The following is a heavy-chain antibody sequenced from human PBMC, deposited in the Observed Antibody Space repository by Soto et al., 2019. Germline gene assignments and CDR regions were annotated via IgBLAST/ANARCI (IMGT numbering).Heavy chain of an antibody. D-gene: IGHD2-2*01. CDR3: ARDCSSTSCYDYYYYGMDV. V-gene: IGHV4-34*09. Sequence: SETLSLTCAVYGGSFSGYYWSWVRQPPGKGLEWIGYIYYSGSTYYNPSLKSRVTISVDTSKNQFSLKLSSVTAADTAVYYCARDCSSTSCYDYYYYGMDVWGQGTTVTVSS. CDR1: GGSFSGYY. J-gene: IGHJ6*02. CDR2: IYYSGST.